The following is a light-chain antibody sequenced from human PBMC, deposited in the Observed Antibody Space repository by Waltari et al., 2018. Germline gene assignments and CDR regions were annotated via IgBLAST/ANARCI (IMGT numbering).Light chain of an antibody. CDR1: QTFLYSSNNKNY. V-gene: IGKV4-1*01. CDR3: QQYYSTPWT. CDR2: WAS. Sequence: DIVMTQSPDSLAVSLGERATFNCKSSQTFLYSSNNKNYLSWYQQKPGQPPKLLIYWASTRQSGVPDRFSGSGSGTDFTLTISSLQTEDVAVYYCQQYYSTPWTFGQGTKVEIK. J-gene: IGKJ1*01.